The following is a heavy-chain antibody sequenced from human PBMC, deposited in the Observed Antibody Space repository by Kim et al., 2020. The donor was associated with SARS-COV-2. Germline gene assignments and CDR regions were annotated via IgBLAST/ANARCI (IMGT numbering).Heavy chain of an antibody. V-gene: IGHV3-23*01. Sequence: GGSLRLSCAASGFTFSSYAMSWVRQAPGKGLEWVSAISGSGGSTYYADSVKGRFTISRDNSKITLYLQMNSLRAEDTAVYYCAKRDEGYSYGYGYFDYWGQGTLVTVSS. J-gene: IGHJ4*02. D-gene: IGHD5-18*01. CDR3: AKRDEGYSYGYGYFDY. CDR1: GFTFSSYA. CDR2: ISGSGGST.